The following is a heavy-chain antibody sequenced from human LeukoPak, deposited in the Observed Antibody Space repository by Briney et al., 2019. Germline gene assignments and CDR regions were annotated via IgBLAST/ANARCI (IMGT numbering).Heavy chain of an antibody. D-gene: IGHD1-7*01. J-gene: IGHJ4*02. CDR1: GGSISSSSYY. V-gene: IGHV4-39*07. CDR3: ARDRNYGLFEPFDY. Sequence: KPSETLSLTCTVSGGSISSSSYYWGWIRQPPGKGLEWIGSIYYSGSTYYSPSLKSRVTISVDTSKNQFSLKLSSVTAADTAVYYCARDRNYGLFEPFDYWGQGILVTVSS. CDR2: IYYSGST.